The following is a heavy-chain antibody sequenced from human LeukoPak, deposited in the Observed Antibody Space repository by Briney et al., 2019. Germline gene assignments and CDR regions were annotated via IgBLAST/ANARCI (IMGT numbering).Heavy chain of an antibody. V-gene: IGHV1-8*03. CDR1: VYTFTIYD. Sequence: ASVTVSYTASVYTFTIYDINWVRQAAGQGGEGMGWMNPNSGNTGYAQTFQGRVTITRNTSISTAYMELSSLRSEDTAVYYCARGRGSSGWWNNWFDPWGQGTLVTVSS. D-gene: IGHD6-19*01. J-gene: IGHJ5*02. CDR3: ARGRGSSGWWNNWFDP. CDR2: MNPNSGNT.